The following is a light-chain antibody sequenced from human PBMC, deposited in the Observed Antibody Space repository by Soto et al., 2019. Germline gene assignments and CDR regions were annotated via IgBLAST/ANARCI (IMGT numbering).Light chain of an antibody. Sequence: QSVLTQPPSVSGAPGQRVTISCTGSSSNIGAGYDVHWYQQLPGTAPKLLIYGNSNRPSGVPDRFSGSKSGTSASLAITGLQAEDEPDYYCQSYDSSLSGSEVVFGGGTKLTVL. CDR3: QSYDSSLSGSEVV. CDR1: SSNIGAGYD. J-gene: IGLJ2*01. V-gene: IGLV1-40*01. CDR2: GNS.